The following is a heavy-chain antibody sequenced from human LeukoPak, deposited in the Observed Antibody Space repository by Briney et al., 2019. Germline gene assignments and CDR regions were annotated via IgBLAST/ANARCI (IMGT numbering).Heavy chain of an antibody. CDR1: GFTFSDYY. D-gene: IGHD1-26*01. V-gene: IGHV3-11*01. J-gene: IGHJ4*02. CDR3: ARDGSRYSGSYYFDY. Sequence: GGSLRLSCAASGFTFSDYYMGWIRQAPGQGLEWVSFISSGGDTIYPADSVKGRFTISRDNAKNSLYLQMNSLRAEDTAVYYCARDGSRYSGSYYFDYWGQGALVTVSS. CDR2: ISSGGDTI.